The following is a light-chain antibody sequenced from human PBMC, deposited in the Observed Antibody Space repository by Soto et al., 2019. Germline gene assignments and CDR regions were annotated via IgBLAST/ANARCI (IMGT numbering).Light chain of an antibody. Sequence: DIVMTQSPDSLAVSLGERATINCKSSQNVLNRANDKNSIAWYQQKPGQPPKLLIYLASTRESDVPDLFSGGGSATDFTLTTSSLQAGDVAVYFCQQYFNTPLTFGGGTKVEIK. CDR1: QNVLNRANDKNS. V-gene: IGKV4-1*01. CDR3: QQYFNTPLT. J-gene: IGKJ4*01. CDR2: LAS.